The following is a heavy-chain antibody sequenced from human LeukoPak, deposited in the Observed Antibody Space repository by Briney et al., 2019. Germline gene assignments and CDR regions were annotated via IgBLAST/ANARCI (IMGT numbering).Heavy chain of an antibody. CDR2: IYHSGST. J-gene: IGHJ4*02. Sequence: PSQTLSLTCTVSGGSISSGGYYWSWIRQPPGKGLEWIGYIYHSGSTYYNPSLKSRVTISVDRSKNQFSLKLSSVTAADTAVYYCARGTPRPDHYYDSSGPDYWGQGTLVTVSS. D-gene: IGHD3-22*01. CDR1: GGSISSGGYY. CDR3: ARGTPRPDHYYDSSGPDY. V-gene: IGHV4-30-2*01.